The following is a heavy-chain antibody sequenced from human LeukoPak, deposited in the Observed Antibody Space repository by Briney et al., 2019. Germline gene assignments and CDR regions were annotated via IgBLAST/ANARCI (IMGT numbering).Heavy chain of an antibody. CDR1: GFTFTSYA. CDR2: ISGGGEDT. CDR3: AKPRAMTTGVGRYFDL. V-gene: IGHV3-23*01. D-gene: IGHD1-1*01. Sequence: GGSLRLSCAASGFTFTSYAMSWIRQAPGKGLEWVSAISGGGEDTYYPDSVKGRLTISRDNSKNTLYLQMNSLRAEDTAIYYCAKPRAMTTGVGRYFDLWGRRTLVTVSS. J-gene: IGHJ2*01.